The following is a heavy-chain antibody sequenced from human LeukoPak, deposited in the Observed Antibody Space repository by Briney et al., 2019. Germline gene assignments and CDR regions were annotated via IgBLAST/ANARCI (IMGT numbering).Heavy chain of an antibody. D-gene: IGHD6-13*01. CDR2: INHSGST. J-gene: IGHJ5*02. Sequence: SETLSLTCAVYGGSFSGYYWSWIRQPPGKGLEWIGEINHSGSTNYNPSLKSRVTISVDTSKNQFSLKLSSVTAADTAAYYCASEAAAGIGYNWFDPWGQGTLVTVSS. V-gene: IGHV4-34*01. CDR3: ASEAAAGIGYNWFDP. CDR1: GGSFSGYY.